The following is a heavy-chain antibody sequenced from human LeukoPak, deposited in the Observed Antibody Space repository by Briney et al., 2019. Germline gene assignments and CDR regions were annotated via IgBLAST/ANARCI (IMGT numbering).Heavy chain of an antibody. CDR2: IYYSGST. V-gene: IGHV4-59*01. D-gene: IGHD3-10*01. CDR1: GGSISSYY. J-gene: IGHJ6*02. CDR3: ARGLWFGESSRYYYYGMDV. Sequence: SETLSLTCTVSGGSISSYYWSWIRQPPGEGLGWIGYIYYSGSTNYNPSLKSRVTISVDTSKNQFSLKLSSVTAADTAVYYCARGLWFGESSRYYYYGMDVWGQGTTVTVSS.